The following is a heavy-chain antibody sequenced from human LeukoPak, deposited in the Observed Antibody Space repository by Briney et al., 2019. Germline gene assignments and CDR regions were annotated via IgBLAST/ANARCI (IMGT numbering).Heavy chain of an antibody. J-gene: IGHJ4*02. CDR1: GFTFRSYA. Sequence: GGSLRLSCAASGFTFRSYAMTWVRQAPGKGLEWVSNVGGGNDISYSDSVKGRFTGSRDDAKSTVYLQMNSLRVEDTAIYFCAKDATPMNGIWDHFDSWGQGTLVTVSS. V-gene: IGHV3-23*01. CDR3: AKDATPMNGIWDHFDS. CDR2: VGGGNDI. D-gene: IGHD1-1*01.